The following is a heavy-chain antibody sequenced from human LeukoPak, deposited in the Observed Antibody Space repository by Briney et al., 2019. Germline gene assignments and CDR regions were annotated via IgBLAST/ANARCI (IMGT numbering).Heavy chain of an antibody. CDR2: ISAYNGNT. CDR1: GYAFSSYD. Sequence: ASVKVSCKASGYAFSSYDINWVRQAPGQGLEWMGWISAYNGNTNYAQKLQGRVTMTTDTSTSTAYMELRSLRSEDTAVYYCARALGSGSPHYFDYWGQGTLVTVSS. J-gene: IGHJ4*02. CDR3: ARALGSGSPHYFDY. D-gene: IGHD3-10*01. V-gene: IGHV1-18*01.